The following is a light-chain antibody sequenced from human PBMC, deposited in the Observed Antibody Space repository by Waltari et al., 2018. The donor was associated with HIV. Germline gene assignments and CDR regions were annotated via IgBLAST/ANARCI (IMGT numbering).Light chain of an antibody. V-gene: IGLV2-23*01. CDR1: SRDVGTYNL. Sequence: QSALTQPASVSGSPGPSITISCTGTSRDVGTYNLASWYQQHPGKAPKLMIYEGSKRPSGVSNRFSGSKSGNTASLTISGLQAEDEADYYCCSYAGSSTVVFGGGTKLTVL. CDR2: EGS. J-gene: IGLJ2*01. CDR3: CSYAGSSTVV.